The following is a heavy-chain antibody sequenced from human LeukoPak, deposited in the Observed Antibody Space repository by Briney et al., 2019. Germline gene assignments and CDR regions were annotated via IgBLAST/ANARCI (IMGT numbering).Heavy chain of an antibody. V-gene: IGHV4-61*02. J-gene: IGHJ3*02. CDR1: GGSISSGSYY. D-gene: IGHD3-3*01. CDR3: ARVLFTIFGVVAFDI. Sequence: SQTLSLTCTVSGGSISSGSYYWSWIRQPAGKGLEWIGRIYTSGSTNYNPSLKSRVTMSVDTSKNQFSLKLSSVAAADTAVYYCARVLFTIFGVVAFDIWGQGTMVTVSS. CDR2: IYTSGST.